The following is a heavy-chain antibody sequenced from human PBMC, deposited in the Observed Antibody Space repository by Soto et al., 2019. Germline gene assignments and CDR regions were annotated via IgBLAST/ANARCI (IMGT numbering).Heavy chain of an antibody. Sequence: QVQLVQSGAEVKKPGSSVKVSCKASGGTFSSYTISWVRQAPGQGLEWMGRIIPILGIANYAQKFQGRVTITADKSTSTAYMELSSLRSEDTAVYYCARDGPRTGEDYYYYMDVWGKGTTVTVSS. CDR2: IIPILGIA. CDR3: ARDGPRTGEDYYYYMDV. D-gene: IGHD7-27*01. V-gene: IGHV1-69*08. CDR1: GGTFSSYT. J-gene: IGHJ6*03.